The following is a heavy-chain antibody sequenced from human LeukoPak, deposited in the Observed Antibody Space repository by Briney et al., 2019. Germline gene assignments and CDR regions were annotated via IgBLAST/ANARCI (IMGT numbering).Heavy chain of an antibody. D-gene: IGHD3-3*01. CDR3: ARAVFGVVILDS. CDR1: GGSITSYY. J-gene: IGHJ4*02. CDR2: IFYSGTT. Sequence: PSETLSLTCTVSGGSITSYYWTWIGQPPGKGLEWIGHIFYSGTTNYNPSLKSRLTISVDTSSKQFSLRLSSVTAADTAIYYCARAVFGVVILDSWGQGTLVTVSS. V-gene: IGHV4-59*01.